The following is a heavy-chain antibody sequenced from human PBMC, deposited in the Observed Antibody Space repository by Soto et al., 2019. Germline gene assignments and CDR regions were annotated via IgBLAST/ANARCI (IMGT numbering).Heavy chain of an antibody. D-gene: IGHD3-16*01. CDR1: LVKLSNYA. CDR3: AKDRRAGGNSAFYFDF. CDR2: ISATGGGT. Sequence: LXVSWAASLVKLSNYAMSWVRQAPGKGLEWVSLISATGGGTYYADSVKGRFTISRDNSHNTLYLQVHSLTAEDTAVYYCAKDRRAGGNSAFYFDFWGQGAQVTVSS. V-gene: IGHV3-23*01. J-gene: IGHJ4*02.